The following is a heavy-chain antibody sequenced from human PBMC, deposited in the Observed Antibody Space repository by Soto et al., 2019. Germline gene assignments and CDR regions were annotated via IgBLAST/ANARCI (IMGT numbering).Heavy chain of an antibody. CDR1: GFTFSSST. CDR3: AKETYYYYGMDV. J-gene: IGHJ6*02. CDR2: IIDSGGYT. Sequence: GGSLGLSCAASGFTFSSSTMNWVRQAPGKGLEWVSAIIDSGGYTYYADSVKGRFTISRDNSKNTLYLQMNSLGAEDTALYYCAKETYYYYGMDVWGQGTTVTVSS. V-gene: IGHV3-23*01.